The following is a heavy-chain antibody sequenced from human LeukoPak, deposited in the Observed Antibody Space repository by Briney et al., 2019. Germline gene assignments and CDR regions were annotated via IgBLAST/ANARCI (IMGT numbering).Heavy chain of an antibody. Sequence: RPSETLSLTCTVSGGSISSYYWSWIRQPPGKGLEWIGYIYYSGSTNYNPSLKSRVTISVDTSKNQFSLKMSSVTAADTAVYYCARHSASARGYSYGFFDYWGQGTLVTVSS. V-gene: IGHV4-59*08. D-gene: IGHD5-18*01. CDR2: IYYSGST. CDR1: GGSISSYY. J-gene: IGHJ4*02. CDR3: ARHSASARGYSYGFFDY.